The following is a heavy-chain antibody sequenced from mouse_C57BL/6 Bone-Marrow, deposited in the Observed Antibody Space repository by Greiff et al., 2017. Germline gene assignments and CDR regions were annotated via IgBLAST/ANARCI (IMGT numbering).Heavy chain of an antibody. Sequence: EVMLVESGGGLVQPGGSLKLSCAASGFTFSDYYMYWVRQTPEKRLEWVAYISNGGGSTYYPDTVKGRFTISRDNAKNTLYLQMSRLKSEDTAMYYCARRLLDWKAMDYWGQGTSVTVSS. J-gene: IGHJ4*01. CDR3: ARRLLDWKAMDY. V-gene: IGHV5-12*01. D-gene: IGHD1-1*01. CDR2: ISNGGGST. CDR1: GFTFSDYY.